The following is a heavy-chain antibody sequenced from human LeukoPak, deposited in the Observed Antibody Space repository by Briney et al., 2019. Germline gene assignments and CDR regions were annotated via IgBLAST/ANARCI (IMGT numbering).Heavy chain of an antibody. Sequence: PGGSLRLSCAASGFTFSTYSMNWVRQAPRKGLEWVSSISSGSRFIYYADSAKGRFTISRDNAKNSLFLQMNSLRAEDTAVYYCARESSGYFYWGQGTLVTVSS. D-gene: IGHD3-22*01. CDR1: GFTFSTYS. CDR2: ISSGSRFI. CDR3: ARESSGYFY. J-gene: IGHJ4*02. V-gene: IGHV3-21*01.